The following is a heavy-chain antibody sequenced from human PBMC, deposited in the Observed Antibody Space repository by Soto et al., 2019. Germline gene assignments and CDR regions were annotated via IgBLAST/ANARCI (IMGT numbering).Heavy chain of an antibody. D-gene: IGHD3-10*01. CDR2: IKSKTDGGTT. J-gene: IGHJ4*02. CDR1: GFTFSNAW. V-gene: IGHV3-15*01. Sequence: GGSLRLSCAASGFTFSNAWMSWVRQAPGKGLEWVGRIKSKTDGGTTDYAAPVKGRFTISRDDSKNTLYLQMNSLKTEDTAVYYCTTGPRARKFGEFPYWGQGTLVTVSS. CDR3: TTGPRARKFGEFPY.